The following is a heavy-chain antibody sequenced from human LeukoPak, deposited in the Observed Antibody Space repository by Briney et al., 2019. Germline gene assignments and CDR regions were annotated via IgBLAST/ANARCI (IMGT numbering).Heavy chain of an antibody. Sequence: PGGSLRLSCAASGVTFSSYEMNWVRQAPGKGLEWVSYISSSGSTIYYADSVKGRFTISRDNAKNSLYLQMNSLRAEDTAVYYCAKNYDFWSGYPDYYYYGMDVWGQGTTVTVSS. CDR3: AKNYDFWSGYPDYYYYGMDV. D-gene: IGHD3-3*01. CDR2: ISSSGSTI. V-gene: IGHV3-48*03. J-gene: IGHJ6*02. CDR1: GVTFSSYE.